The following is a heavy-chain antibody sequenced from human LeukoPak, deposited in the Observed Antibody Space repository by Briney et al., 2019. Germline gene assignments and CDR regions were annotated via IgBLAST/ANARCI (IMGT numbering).Heavy chain of an antibody. CDR3: AKDLMIAVAGTEDYFDY. V-gene: IGHV3-30*02. CDR2: IRYDGSNK. Sequence: GGSLRLSCAASGFTFSSYGVHWVRQAPGKGLEWVAFIRYDGSNKYYADSVKGRFTISRDNSKNTLYLQMNSLRAEDTAVYYCAKDLMIAVAGTEDYFDYWGQGTLVTVSS. D-gene: IGHD6-19*01. J-gene: IGHJ4*02. CDR1: GFTFSSYG.